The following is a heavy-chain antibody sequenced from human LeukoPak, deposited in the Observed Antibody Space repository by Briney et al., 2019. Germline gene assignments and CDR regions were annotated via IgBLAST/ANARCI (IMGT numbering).Heavy chain of an antibody. Sequence: ASVKVSCKASGYTFTSYGISWVRQAPGQGLEWMGWISAYNGNTNYAQKLQGRVTMTTDTSTSTAYMELRSLRSDDTAVYYCARDSNPITMVRGVMGYWGQGTLVTVSS. CDR2: ISAYNGNT. D-gene: IGHD3-10*01. CDR1: GYTFTSYG. CDR3: ARDSNPITMVRGVMGY. J-gene: IGHJ4*02. V-gene: IGHV1-18*01.